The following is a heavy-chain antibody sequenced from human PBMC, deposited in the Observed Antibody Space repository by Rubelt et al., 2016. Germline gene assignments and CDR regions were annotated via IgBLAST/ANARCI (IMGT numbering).Heavy chain of an antibody. CDR3: AKDKEDSSSWKPGYDY. Sequence: GGCLRLSCAASGFTFSSYGMNWVRQAPGKGLEWVSGISGSGGSTYYADSVKGRFTISRDNSKNTLYLQMNSLRAEDTAVYYCAKDKEDSSSWKPGYDYWGQGTLVTVSS. CDR1: GFTFSSYG. V-gene: IGHV3-23*01. D-gene: IGHD6-13*01. CDR2: ISGSGGST. J-gene: IGHJ4*02.